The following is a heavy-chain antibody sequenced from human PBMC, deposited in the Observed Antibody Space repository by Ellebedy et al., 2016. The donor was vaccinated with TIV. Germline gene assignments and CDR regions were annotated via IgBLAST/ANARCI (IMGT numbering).Heavy chain of an antibody. J-gene: IGHJ6*02. CDR1: GFTFSSYW. Sequence: GESLKISCAASGFTFSSYWMSWVRQAPGKGLEWVANIKQDGSEKYYVDSVKGRFTISRDNAKNSLYLQMNSLRSEDTAVYYCARGSSWWGNGMDVWGQGTTVTVSS. V-gene: IGHV3-7*03. CDR3: ARGSSWWGNGMDV. CDR2: IKQDGSEK. D-gene: IGHD2-15*01.